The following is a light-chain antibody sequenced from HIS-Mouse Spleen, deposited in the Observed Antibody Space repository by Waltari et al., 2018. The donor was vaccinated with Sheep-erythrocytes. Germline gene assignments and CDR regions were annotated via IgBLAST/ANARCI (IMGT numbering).Light chain of an antibody. Sequence: SYELTQPPSVSVSPGQTARITCSGAALPKKYSYWYQQKSGQAPVLFISEDSKRPSGIPERFSGSTSGTMATLTISGAQVEDEADYYCYSTDSSGNHWVFGGGTKLTVL. J-gene: IGLJ3*02. CDR2: EDS. CDR3: YSTDSSGNHWV. V-gene: IGLV3-10*01. CDR1: ALPKKY.